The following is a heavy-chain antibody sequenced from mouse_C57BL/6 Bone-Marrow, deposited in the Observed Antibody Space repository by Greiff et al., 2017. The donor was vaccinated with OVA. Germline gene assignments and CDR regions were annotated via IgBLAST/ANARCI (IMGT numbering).Heavy chain of an antibody. V-gene: IGHV1-69*01. CDR3: ARSGYYGSKGAMDY. Sequence: QLQQPGAELVMPGASVKLSCKASGYTFPSYWMHWVKQRPGQGLEWIGEIDPSDSYTNYNQKFKGKSTLTVDKSSSTAYMQLSSLTSEDSAVYYCARSGYYGSKGAMDYWGQGTSVTVSS. J-gene: IGHJ4*01. CDR1: GYTFPSYW. CDR2: IDPSDSYT. D-gene: IGHD1-1*01.